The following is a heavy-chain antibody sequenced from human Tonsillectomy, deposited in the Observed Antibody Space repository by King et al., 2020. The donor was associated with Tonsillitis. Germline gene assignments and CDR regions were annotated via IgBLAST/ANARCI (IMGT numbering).Heavy chain of an antibody. J-gene: IGHJ4*02. V-gene: IGHV1-8*02. CDR2: MYPKKGNR. CDR3: ARGPLGEADEVDVDY. CDR1: GYTFTSYD. D-gene: IGHD3-16*01. Sequence: QLVQSGAEVKKPGASVMVSCKASGYTFTSYDINWVRQAPGQGLEWMGWMYPKKGNRGYAQKFQGRVTMTRDTSISTAYMELSSLGAESTAVYYCARGPLGEADEVDVDYWGQGTLVTVSS.